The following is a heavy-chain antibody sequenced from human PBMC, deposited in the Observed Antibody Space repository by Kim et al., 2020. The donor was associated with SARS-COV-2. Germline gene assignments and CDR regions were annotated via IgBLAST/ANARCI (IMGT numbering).Heavy chain of an antibody. V-gene: IGHV4-59*08. CDR1: GGSISSYY. Sequence: SETLSLTCTVSGGSISSYYWSWIRQPPGKGLEWIGYIYYSGSTNYNPSLKSRVTISVDTSKNQFSLKLSSVTAADTAVYYCARGVGYSYGSYFDYWGQGTLVTVSA. J-gene: IGHJ4*02. CDR3: ARGVGYSYGSYFDY. D-gene: IGHD5-18*01. CDR2: IYYSGST.